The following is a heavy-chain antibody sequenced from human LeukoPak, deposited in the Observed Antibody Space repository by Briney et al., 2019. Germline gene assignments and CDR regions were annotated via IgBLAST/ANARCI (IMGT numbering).Heavy chain of an antibody. CDR1: GFTFSSYE. CDR2: ISSSSSYI. J-gene: IGHJ4*02. CDR3: ARESKDYGGNYFDY. Sequence: PGGSLRLSCAASGFTFSSYEMNWVRQAPGKGLEWVSSISSSSSYIYYADSVKGRFTISRDNAKNSLYLQMNSLRAEDTAVYYCARESKDYGGNYFDYWGQGTLVTVSS. V-gene: IGHV3-21*01. D-gene: IGHD4-23*01.